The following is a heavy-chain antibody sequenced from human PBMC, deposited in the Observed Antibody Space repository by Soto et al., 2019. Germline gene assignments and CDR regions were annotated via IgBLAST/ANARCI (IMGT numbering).Heavy chain of an antibody. J-gene: IGHJ3*02. CDR1: GYTFTNYD. Sequence: QVQLVQSGAEVKKPGASVKVSCKASGYTFTNYDVNWVRQAPGQGLEWAGWMTPKSDDTGYAQKFQGRVTLTRNTSISTAYMELSSLTSEDTAVYYCARGLAVTRDAFDIWGQGTMVTVSS. D-gene: IGHD4-4*01. CDR3: ARGLAVTRDAFDI. V-gene: IGHV1-8*01. CDR2: MTPKSDDT.